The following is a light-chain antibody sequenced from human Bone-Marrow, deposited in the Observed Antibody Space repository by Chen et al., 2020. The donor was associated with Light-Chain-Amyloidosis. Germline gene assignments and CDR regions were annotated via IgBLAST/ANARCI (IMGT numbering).Light chain of an antibody. CDR2: EDD. V-gene: IGLV6-57*01. CDR1: SGSIATNY. J-gene: IGLJ3*02. CDR3: QSYQGSSQGV. Sequence: NFMLTQPHSVSESPGKTVIISCTRSSGSIATNYVQWYQQRPGSSPTAVIYEDDQRPSGVPDRFCGSIDRSSNSATLTISGLKHEDEADYYCQSYQGSSQGVFGGGTKLTVL.